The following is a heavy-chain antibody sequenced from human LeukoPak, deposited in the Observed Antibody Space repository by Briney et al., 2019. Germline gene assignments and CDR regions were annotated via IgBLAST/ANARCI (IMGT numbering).Heavy chain of an antibody. J-gene: IGHJ4*02. V-gene: IGHV4-39*01. CDR2: IYSSGST. CDR3: ATNEWSGYYFEY. CDR1: GGSISSSSYY. Sequence: SETLSLTCTVSGGSISSSSYYWGWIRQPPGKGLEWIGSIYSSGSTYYNPSLKSRVTISVDTSKNQFSLKLSSVTAADTAMYYCATNEWSGYYFEYWGRGTLVPVSS. D-gene: IGHD3-3*01.